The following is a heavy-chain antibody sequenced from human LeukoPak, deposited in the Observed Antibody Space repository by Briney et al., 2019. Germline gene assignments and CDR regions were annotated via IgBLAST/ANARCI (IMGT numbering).Heavy chain of an antibody. CDR1: GASIRSGDYY. J-gene: IGHJ5*02. CDR2: IYYTGST. D-gene: IGHD2-15*01. V-gene: IGHV4-30-4*01. CDR3: ARATIPGPGTVAANWFDP. Sequence: SQTLSLTCTVSGASIRSGDYYWNWIRQPPGKGLEWIGYIYYTGSTYYNPSLKSRVTMSVDTSKNQFSLKLSSVTAADTAVYYCARATIPGPGTVAANWFDPWGQGTLVTVSS.